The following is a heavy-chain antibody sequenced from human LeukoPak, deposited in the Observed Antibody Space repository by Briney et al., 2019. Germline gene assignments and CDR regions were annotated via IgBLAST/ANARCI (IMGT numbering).Heavy chain of an antibody. CDR2: INHSGST. Sequence: ASETLSLTCAVYGGSFSGYYWSWIRQPPGKGLEWIGGINHSGSTNYNPSLKSRVTISVDTSKNQFSLKLSSVTAADTAVYYCARVHVKYSSSHKGFDPWGQGTLITVSS. CDR3: ARVHVKYSSSHKGFDP. CDR1: GGSFSGYY. V-gene: IGHV4-34*01. D-gene: IGHD6-13*01. J-gene: IGHJ5*02.